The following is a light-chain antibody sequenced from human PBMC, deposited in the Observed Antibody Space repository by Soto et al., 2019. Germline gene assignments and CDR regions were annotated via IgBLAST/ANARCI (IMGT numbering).Light chain of an antibody. J-gene: IGKJ5*01. CDR2: AAS. Sequence: DIQMTQSPSSVSASVGDRVTITCRSSEDISTWLAWYQQKPGKAPKLLIYAASSLQSGVPSRFSGSGSGTDFTLTISSLQPEDFATYYCQHADSFPIITFGPGTR. CDR1: EDISTW. V-gene: IGKV1-12*01. CDR3: QHADSFPIIT.